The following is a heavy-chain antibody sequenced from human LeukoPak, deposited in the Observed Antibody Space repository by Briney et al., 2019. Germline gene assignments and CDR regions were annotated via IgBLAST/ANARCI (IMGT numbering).Heavy chain of an antibody. J-gene: IGHJ4*02. CDR1: GFSVRSYA. CDR3: ARYFGGLDY. V-gene: IGHV3-23*01. D-gene: IGHD3-9*01. CDR2: ITGSDDVT. Sequence: PGGSLRLSCAASGFSVRSYAMSWVRQAPGKGLEWLSSITGSDDVTYHADSVKGRFTISRDNAKNTLYLQMNSLRAEDTAVYYCARYFGGLDYWGQGTLVTVSS.